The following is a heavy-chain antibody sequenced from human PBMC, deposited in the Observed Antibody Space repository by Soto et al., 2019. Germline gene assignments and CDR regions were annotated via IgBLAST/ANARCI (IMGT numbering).Heavy chain of an antibody. CDR2: IIPILGIA. CDR3: AREGYYYGSGAFFDY. Sequence: QVQLVQSGAEVKKPGSSVKVSCKASGGTFSSYTISWVRQAPGQGLEWMGRIIPILGIANYAQKFQGRVTVRADKSAGAAYMGLSGLRSGGTAGYYCAREGYYYGSGAFFDYWGQGTLVTVSS. J-gene: IGHJ4*02. D-gene: IGHD3-10*01. CDR1: GGTFSSYT. V-gene: IGHV1-69*08.